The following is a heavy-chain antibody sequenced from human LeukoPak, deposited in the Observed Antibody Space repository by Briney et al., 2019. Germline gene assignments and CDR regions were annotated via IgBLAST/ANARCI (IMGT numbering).Heavy chain of an antibody. J-gene: IGHJ4*02. CDR1: GDSVSSINGA. D-gene: IGHD6-19*01. Sequence: SQTLSLTCAISGDSVSSINGAWNWIRQSPSRGLECVGRTYYRSKWYFDYAESLKGRVTISPDTSKNQFSLQLNSVIPEDTAIYYCTRDLGNTGWYTFDFWGQGTLVTVSS. CDR3: TRDLGNTGWYTFDF. V-gene: IGHV6-1*01. CDR2: TYYRSKWYF.